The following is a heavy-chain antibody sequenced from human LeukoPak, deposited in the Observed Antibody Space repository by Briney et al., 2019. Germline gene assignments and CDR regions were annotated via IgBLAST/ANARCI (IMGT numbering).Heavy chain of an antibody. CDR3: ARAKSYCGGDCYLGDAFDI. J-gene: IGHJ3*02. CDR1: GFTFSSYA. D-gene: IGHD2-21*02. CDR2: ISYDGSNK. Sequence: GGSLRLSCAASGFTFSSYAMHWVRQAPGKGLEWVAVISYDGSNKYYADSVKGRFTISRDNSKNTLYLQMNSLRAEDTAVYYCARAKSYCGGDCYLGDAFDIWGQGTMVTVSS. V-gene: IGHV3-30-3*01.